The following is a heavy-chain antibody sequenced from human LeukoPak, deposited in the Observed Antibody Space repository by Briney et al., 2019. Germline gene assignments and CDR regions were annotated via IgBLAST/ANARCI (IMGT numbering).Heavy chain of an antibody. J-gene: IGHJ3*02. CDR3: ARDLRDVGWVSDHGAFDI. D-gene: IGHD3-9*01. CDR2: IYHSGST. CDR1: GGSNSCSNW. Sequence: SGTLSFTCAVSGGSNSCSNWWRRTRQPPWKGLEWIGEIYHSGSTTYKLPLNSRVTISVDKSKIQFSLMLSSVTAADTAVYYCARDLRDVGWVSDHGAFDIWGQGTMVTVSS. V-gene: IGHV4-4*02.